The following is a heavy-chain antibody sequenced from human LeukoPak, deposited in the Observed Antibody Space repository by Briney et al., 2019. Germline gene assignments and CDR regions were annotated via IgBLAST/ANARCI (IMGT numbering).Heavy chain of an antibody. CDR2: MSPNSGNT. V-gene: IGHV1-8*01. Sequence: GASVKVSCKASGYTFTSYDINWMRQATGQGLEWMGWMSPNSGNTGYAQKFQGRVTMTRDTSTGTAYLELSSLRSEDSAVYSCVKTPPYWGGGLWGQGTLVPLSS. D-gene: IGHD7-27*01. CDR3: VKTPPYWGGGL. CDR1: GYTFTSYD. J-gene: IGHJ4*02.